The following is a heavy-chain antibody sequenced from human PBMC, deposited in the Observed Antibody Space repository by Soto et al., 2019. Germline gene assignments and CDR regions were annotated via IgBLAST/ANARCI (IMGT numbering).Heavy chain of an antibody. Sequence: GSRRLSCAASGFTFSSYSMSWVRKAPGQGLEWVSSISSSSSYIYYADSVKGRFTISRDNAKNSLYLQMNSLRAEDTAVYYCARDPIILTTPSYYFDYWGQGTLVTVSS. J-gene: IGHJ4*02. CDR2: ISSSSSYI. V-gene: IGHV3-21*01. CDR1: GFTFSSYS. D-gene: IGHD4-4*01. CDR3: ARDPIILTTPSYYFDY.